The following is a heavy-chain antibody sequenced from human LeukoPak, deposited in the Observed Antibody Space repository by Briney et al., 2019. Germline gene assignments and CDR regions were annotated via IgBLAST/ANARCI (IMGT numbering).Heavy chain of an antibody. CDR1: GFTFSSYA. V-gene: IGHV3-23*01. D-gene: IGHD1-1*01. J-gene: IGHJ4*02. CDR2: TSGSGDGT. Sequence: GGSLRLSCAASGFTFSSYAMSWVRQAPGMGLEWVSATSGSGDGTFYADSVKGRFTISRDNSKNTLYLQMNSLRAEDTAVYFCARDSNWSLDYWGQGTLVTVSS. CDR3: ARDSNWSLDY.